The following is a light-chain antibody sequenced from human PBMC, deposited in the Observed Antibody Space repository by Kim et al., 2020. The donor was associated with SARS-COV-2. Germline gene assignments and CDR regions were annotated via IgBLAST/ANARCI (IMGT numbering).Light chain of an antibody. CDR1: QDMRNA. V-gene: IGKV1-17*01. J-gene: IGKJ5*01. CDR3: RRNSTYPST. Sequence: AYGRDRATTAWRASQDMRNALGWYRKNPGRAPRRLINGASRLQRGVPSSFGGSGSGTEFTLTISSVQPEDFESYICRRNSTYPSTFGQGTRREIK. CDR2: GAS.